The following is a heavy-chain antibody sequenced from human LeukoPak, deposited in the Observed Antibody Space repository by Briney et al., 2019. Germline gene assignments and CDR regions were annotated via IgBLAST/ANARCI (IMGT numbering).Heavy chain of an antibody. Sequence: SGTPSLTCAVSGGSISSSNWWSWVRQPPGKGLEWIGEIYHSGSTNYNPSLKSRVTISVDKSKNQFSLKLSSVTAADTAVYYCARLTMVRGDPNWFDPWGQGTLVTVSS. J-gene: IGHJ5*02. CDR1: GGSISSSNW. D-gene: IGHD3-10*01. V-gene: IGHV4-4*02. CDR2: IYHSGST. CDR3: ARLTMVRGDPNWFDP.